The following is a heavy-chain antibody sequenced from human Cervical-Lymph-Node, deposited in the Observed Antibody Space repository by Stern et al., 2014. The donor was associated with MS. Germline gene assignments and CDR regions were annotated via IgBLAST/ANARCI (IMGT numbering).Heavy chain of an antibody. V-gene: IGHV5-51*01. CDR3: ARPGDDTAKYGLDV. J-gene: IGHJ6*02. CDR1: GYSFTSYW. CDR2: IHPGDSDT. Sequence: EVQLVQSGAEVKKPGESLKLSCKGSGYSFTSYWIGWVRQTPGKGLEWMGIIHPGDSDTRYSPSSPGQGTISADKSISTAYLHWSSLKASDTAMYYCARPGDDTAKYGLDVWGQGTTVTVSS. D-gene: IGHD5-18*01.